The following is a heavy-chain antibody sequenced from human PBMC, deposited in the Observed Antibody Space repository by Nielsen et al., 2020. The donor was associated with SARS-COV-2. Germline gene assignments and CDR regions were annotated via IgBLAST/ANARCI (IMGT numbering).Heavy chain of an antibody. J-gene: IGHJ6*02. CDR1: GFTVSSNY. V-gene: IGHV3-53*04. Sequence: GESLKISCAASGFTVSSNYMSWVRQDPGKGLEWVSVIYSGGSTYYADSVKGRFTISRHNSKNTLYLQMNSLRAEDTAAYYCARLDYGDYDDYYYGMDVWGQGTTVTVSS. CDR2: IYSGGST. D-gene: IGHD4-17*01. CDR3: ARLDYGDYDDYYYGMDV.